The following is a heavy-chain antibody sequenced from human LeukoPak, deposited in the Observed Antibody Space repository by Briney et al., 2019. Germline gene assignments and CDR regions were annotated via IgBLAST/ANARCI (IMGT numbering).Heavy chain of an antibody. V-gene: IGHV3-21*01. D-gene: IGHD6-13*01. CDR3: ARGYSTTWTDGDY. CDR1: GFTFSGYS. CDR2: ISGSSNYI. J-gene: IGHJ4*02. Sequence: PGGSLRLPCAASGFTFSGYSMNWVRQAPGKGLEWVSSISGSSNYIYYAGSVKGRFTISRDNAKNSLYLHMNSLSAEDTAVYYCARGYSTTWTDGDYWGQGTLVTVSS.